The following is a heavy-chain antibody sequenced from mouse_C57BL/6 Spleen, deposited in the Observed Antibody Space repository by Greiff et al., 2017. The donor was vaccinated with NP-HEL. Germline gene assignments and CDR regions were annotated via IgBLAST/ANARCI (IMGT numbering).Heavy chain of an antibody. Sequence: QVQLQQSGAELVRPGASVTLSCKASGYTFTDYEMHWVKQTPVHGLEWIGAIDPETGGTAYNQKFTGKAILTADKSSSTAFMELRSLTSEDSAVYYCTRFNYGNYWGQGTTLTVSS. D-gene: IGHD2-1*01. CDR2: IDPETGGT. CDR1: GYTFTDYE. V-gene: IGHV1-15*01. J-gene: IGHJ2*01. CDR3: TRFNYGNY.